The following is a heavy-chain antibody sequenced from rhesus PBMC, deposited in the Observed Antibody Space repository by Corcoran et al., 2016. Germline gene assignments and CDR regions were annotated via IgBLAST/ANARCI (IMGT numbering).Heavy chain of an antibody. CDR3: ARGGPHFDY. CDR2: ISGTSGGT. J-gene: IGHJ4*01. V-gene: IGHV4-165*01. CDR1: GGSFSGYY. Sequence: QVQLQESGPGLVKPSETLSLTCAVSGGSFSGYYWGWIRQSPGKGLEWIGYISGTSGGTDYNPSLKSRVTISIDTSKNPFALKLSSGTAADTAVYYCARGGPHFDYWGQGVLVTVSS.